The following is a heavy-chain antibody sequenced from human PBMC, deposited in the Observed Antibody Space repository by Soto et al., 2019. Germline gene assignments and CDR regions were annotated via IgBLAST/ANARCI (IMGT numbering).Heavy chain of an antibody. D-gene: IGHD3-3*01. CDR3: AGMSFTGFGELFGNFYFYGLDV. CDR2: IYNSGSA. Sequence: QVQLQESGPGLVKPSETLSLTCNVSGGSISSYYWTWIRQPPGKGLEWIGHIYNSGSANYNPSLHRRVTISLDTSKNQFSLNLTSVTAADTAVYYCAGMSFTGFGELFGNFYFYGLDVWGQGTTVTVSS. CDR1: GGSISSYY. V-gene: IGHV4-59*03. J-gene: IGHJ6*02.